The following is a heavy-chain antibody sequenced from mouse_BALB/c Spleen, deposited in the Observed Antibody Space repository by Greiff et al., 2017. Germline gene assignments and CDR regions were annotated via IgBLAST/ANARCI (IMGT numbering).Heavy chain of an antibody. CDR2: IYPGDGDT. Sequence: QVQLQQSGPELVKPGASVKISCKASGYAFSSSWMNWVKQRPGQGLEWIGRIYPGDGDTNYNGKFKGKATLTADKSSSTAYMQLSSLTSVDSAVYFCAREDYGSSYDAYWGQGTLVTVSA. CDR1: GYAFSSSW. D-gene: IGHD1-1*01. J-gene: IGHJ3*01. CDR3: AREDYGSSYDAY. V-gene: IGHV1-82*01.